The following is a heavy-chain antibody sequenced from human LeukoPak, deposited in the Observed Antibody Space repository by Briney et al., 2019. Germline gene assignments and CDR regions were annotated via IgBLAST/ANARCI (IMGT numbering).Heavy chain of an antibody. J-gene: IGHJ4*02. CDR1: VGSISSYY. CDR3: ARGAYYDILTGYSPGTFDY. V-gene: IGHV4-4*07. D-gene: IGHD3-9*01. Sequence: SETLSLTCTVSVGSISSYYWSWIRQPAGKGLEWIGRIYTRGSTNYNPSLKSRVTISVDTSKNQFSLKLRSVTAADTAVYYCARGAYYDILTGYSPGTFDYWGQGTLVTVSS. CDR2: IYTRGST.